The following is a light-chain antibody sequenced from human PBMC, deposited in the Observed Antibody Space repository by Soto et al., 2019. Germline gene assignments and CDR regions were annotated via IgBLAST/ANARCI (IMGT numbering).Light chain of an antibody. Sequence: QSVLTQPPSVSGAPGQRVTISCTGNNSNLGAGYDVHWYQQLPGAAPKLVIFGNRNRPSGVPERFSGSKSGTSASLAITGLQAEDEADYYCSSYTSSSTLVFGGGTKVTVL. CDR2: GNR. CDR3: SSYTSSSTLV. J-gene: IGLJ2*01. V-gene: IGLV1-40*01. CDR1: NSNLGAGYD.